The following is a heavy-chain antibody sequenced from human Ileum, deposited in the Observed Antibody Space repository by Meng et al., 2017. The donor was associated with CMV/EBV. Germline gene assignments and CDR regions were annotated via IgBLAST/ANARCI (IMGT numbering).Heavy chain of an antibody. CDR3: ARVHYESSGWVFDY. Sequence: ASGFTFSTYWMNWVRQAPGKELVWDSRIKSDGSNTAYADSVKGRFTISRDNAKNTLYLQMNSLRAEDTAVYYCARVHYESSGWVFDYWGQGTLVTVSS. V-gene: IGHV3-74*01. J-gene: IGHJ4*02. CDR2: IKSDGSNT. CDR1: GFTFSTYW. D-gene: IGHD3-22*01.